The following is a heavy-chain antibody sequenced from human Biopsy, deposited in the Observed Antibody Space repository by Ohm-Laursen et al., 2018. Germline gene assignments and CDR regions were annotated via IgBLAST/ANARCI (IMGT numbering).Heavy chain of an antibody. CDR2: MNPDSGNT. Sequence: ATVKLSCKTSGYTFTSYEINWVRQATGQGLEWMGWMNPDSGNTGYAQNFQGRVTMTRNTSISTAYMELSSLRSEDTAVYFCARADPPLFYYGSGSSNWFDPWGQGTLVTVPS. J-gene: IGHJ5*02. D-gene: IGHD3-10*01. CDR1: GYTFTSYE. V-gene: IGHV1-8*01. CDR3: ARADPPLFYYGSGSSNWFDP.